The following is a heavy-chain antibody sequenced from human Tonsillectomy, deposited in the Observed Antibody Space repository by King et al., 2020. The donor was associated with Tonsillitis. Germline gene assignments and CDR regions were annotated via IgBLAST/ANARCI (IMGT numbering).Heavy chain of an antibody. Sequence: VQLQESGGGVVQPGRSLRLSCAASGFTFSSYAMHWVRQAPGKGLEWVAVISYDGSNKYYADSVKGRFTISRDNSKNTLYLQMNSLRAEDTAVYYCARCPHRGFWSGYSNYWGQGTLVTVSS. CDR1: GFTFSSYA. CDR3: ARCPHRGFWSGYSNY. V-gene: IGHV3-30-3*01. J-gene: IGHJ4*02. CDR2: ISYDGSNK. D-gene: IGHD3-3*01.